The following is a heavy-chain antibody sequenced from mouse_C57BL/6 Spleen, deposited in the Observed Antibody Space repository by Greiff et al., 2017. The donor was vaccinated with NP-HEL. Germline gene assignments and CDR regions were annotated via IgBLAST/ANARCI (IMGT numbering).Heavy chain of an antibody. CDR2: IDPSDSYT. Sequence: VQLQQPGAELVMPGASVKLSCKASGYTFTSYWMHWVKQRPGQGLEWIGEIDPSDSYTNYNQKFKGKSTLTVDKSSSTAYMQLSSLTSEDSAVYYCARRRAYYSNYPYWYFDVWGTGTTVTVSS. CDR1: GYTFTSYW. J-gene: IGHJ1*03. V-gene: IGHV1-69*01. D-gene: IGHD2-5*01. CDR3: ARRRAYYSNYPYWYFDV.